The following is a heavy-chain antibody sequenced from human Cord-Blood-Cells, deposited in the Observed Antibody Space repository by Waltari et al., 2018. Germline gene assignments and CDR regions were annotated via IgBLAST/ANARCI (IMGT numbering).Heavy chain of an antibody. J-gene: IGHJ4*02. CDR2: IYYRGST. Sequence: QLQLQESGPGLVKPSETLSLTCTVSGGSISSSSYYWGWIRQPPGKGLEWIGSIYYRGSTYYNPSLKSRVTISVDTSKNQFSLKRSSVTAADTAVYYCASEGSGSYDYWGQGTLVTVSS. CDR1: GGSISSSSYY. V-gene: IGHV4-39*07. D-gene: IGHD1-26*01. CDR3: ASEGSGSYDY.